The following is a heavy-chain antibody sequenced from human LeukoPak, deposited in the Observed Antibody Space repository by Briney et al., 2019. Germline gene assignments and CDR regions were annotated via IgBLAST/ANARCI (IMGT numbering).Heavy chain of an antibody. CDR2: ISAYNGNT. CDR3: ARVHGYNLPLSALDY. CDR1: GYTFTSYG. D-gene: IGHD5-24*01. J-gene: IGHJ4*02. Sequence: ASVKVSCKASGYTFTSYGISWVRQAPGQGLERMGWISAYNGNTNYAQKLQGRVTMTTDTSTSTAYMELRSLRSDDTAVYYCARVHGYNLPLSALDYWGQGTLVTVSS. V-gene: IGHV1-18*01.